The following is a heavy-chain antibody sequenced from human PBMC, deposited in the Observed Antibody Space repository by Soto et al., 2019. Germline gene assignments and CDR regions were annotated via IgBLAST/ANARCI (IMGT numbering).Heavy chain of an antibody. V-gene: IGHV3-23*01. D-gene: IGHD2-2*01. J-gene: IGHJ6*04. CDR2: IRVGGGDT. Sequence: EVQLLESGGGSVQPGGSLRLSCAASGFDFSSYAMTWVRQAPGKRLEWVSAIRVGGGDTYYADSVTGRFTISRDNSEHSRSLQISSLSPEDTAVYYCTTPVQPGPGYYYAMDVWGRGTTVTFSS. CDR1: GFDFSSYA. CDR3: TTPVQPGPGYYYAMDV.